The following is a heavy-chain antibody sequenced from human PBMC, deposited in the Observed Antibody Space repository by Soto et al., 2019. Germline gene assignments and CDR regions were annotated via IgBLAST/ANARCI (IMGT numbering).Heavy chain of an antibody. V-gene: IGHV1-2*02. CDR3: AREASAVISFDY. Sequence: QVQLVHSEAEVKKPGASVKVSCKASGYTFTAYSMHWVRQAPGQGLEWVGWFNPNSGDTIYAQKFQGRVTLTRDTSIGTAYMELYSLTSDDTAVYYCAREASAVISFDYWGQGTLVTVSS. D-gene: IGHD6-19*01. CDR2: FNPNSGDT. CDR1: GYTFTAYS. J-gene: IGHJ4*02.